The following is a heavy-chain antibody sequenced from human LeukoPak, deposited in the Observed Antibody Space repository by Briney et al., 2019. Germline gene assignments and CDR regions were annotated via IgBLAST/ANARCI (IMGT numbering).Heavy chain of an antibody. Sequence: ASVKVSCKASGGTFSSYAISWVRQAPGQGLEWMGGIIPIFDATNYAQKFQGRVTITTDESTSTAYMELSSLRSEDTAVYYCARDLKYSSAPDVVKTFDPWGQGTLVTVSS. CDR1: GGTFSSYA. CDR3: ARDLKYSSAPDVVKTFDP. V-gene: IGHV1-69*05. J-gene: IGHJ5*02. CDR2: IIPIFDAT. D-gene: IGHD6-25*01.